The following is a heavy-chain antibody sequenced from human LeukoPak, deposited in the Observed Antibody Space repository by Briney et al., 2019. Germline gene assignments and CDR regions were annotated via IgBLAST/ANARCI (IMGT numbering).Heavy chain of an antibody. CDR3: ARGDDFSGDY. Sequence: GGSLRLSCAASGFTFSNFWMSWVRQAPGRGLEWVANIHPEGNEKYHVESVEGRFTISRDNIKNSLFLQMHGLRVEDTAAYYCARGDDFSGDYWGQGTLVTVSS. CDR1: GFTFSNFW. V-gene: IGHV3-7*04. CDR2: IHPEGNEK. J-gene: IGHJ4*02. D-gene: IGHD1-1*01.